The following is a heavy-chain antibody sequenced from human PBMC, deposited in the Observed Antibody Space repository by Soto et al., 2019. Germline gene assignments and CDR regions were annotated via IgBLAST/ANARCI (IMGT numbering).Heavy chain of an antibody. D-gene: IGHD5-18*01. V-gene: IGHV4-30-2*01. Sequence: SETLSLTCAVSGGSISSGGYSWSWIRQPPGKGLEWLGYIYHSGSTYYNPSLKSRVTISVDRSKNQFSLKLSSVTAADTAVYYCARARGYSYGYVDYWGQGTLVTVSS. CDR1: GGSISSGGYS. CDR3: ARARGYSYGYVDY. CDR2: IYHSGST. J-gene: IGHJ4*02.